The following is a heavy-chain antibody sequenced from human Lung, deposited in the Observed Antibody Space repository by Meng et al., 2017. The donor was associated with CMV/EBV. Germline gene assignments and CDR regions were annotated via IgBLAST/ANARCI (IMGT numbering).Heavy chain of an antibody. CDR2: IPHRGSS. J-gene: IGHJ1*01. V-gene: IGHV4-4*03. D-gene: IGHD3-10*01. CDR1: GDSITNHNW. CDR3: LRRSGGSV. Sequence: QVKLRGSGPALVKPPETLSLTCAVSGDSITNHNWWAWVRQPPGKGLEWIGEIPHRGSSAYNPSLKSRVSMSIDKSKNQFSLKLTSVTAADTAVYHCLRRSGGSVWGQGTLVTVSS.